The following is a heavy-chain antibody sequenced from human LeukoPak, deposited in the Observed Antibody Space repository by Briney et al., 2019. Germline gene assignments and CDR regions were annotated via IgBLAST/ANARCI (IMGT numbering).Heavy chain of an antibody. CDR3: AKVDGYNFGTEIEGPFDY. J-gene: IGHJ4*02. CDR2: ISGSGGGT. V-gene: IGHV3-23*01. Sequence: GGSLRLSCAASGFTFSSYAMSWVRQAPGKGLEWVSAISGSGGGTYYADSVKGRFTISRDNSKNTLYLQMNSLRAEDTAVYYCAKVDGYNFGTEIEGPFDYWGQGTLVTVSS. D-gene: IGHD5-24*01. CDR1: GFTFSSYA.